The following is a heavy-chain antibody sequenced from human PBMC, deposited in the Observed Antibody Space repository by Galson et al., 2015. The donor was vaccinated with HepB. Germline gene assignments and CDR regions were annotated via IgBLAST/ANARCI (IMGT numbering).Heavy chain of an antibody. CDR3: AKEGRNGYFEVYGGFDV. J-gene: IGHJ3*01. CDR2: ISGSGGNT. V-gene: IGHV3-23*01. Sequence: SLRLSCAASGSTFRSYAMTWVRQAPGRGLDWVSSISGSGGNTYYTASVKGRFTISRDNSKNTLFLQMKSLRVEDTAVYFCAKEGRNGYFEVYGGFDVLGHGTLVTVSS. D-gene: IGHD3-22*01. CDR1: GSTFRSYA.